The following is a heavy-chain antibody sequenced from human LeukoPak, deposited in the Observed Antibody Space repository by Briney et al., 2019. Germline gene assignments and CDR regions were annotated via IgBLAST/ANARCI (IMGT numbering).Heavy chain of an antibody. J-gene: IGHJ6*03. CDR2: IRTDGTIT. CDR1: GFTFSSYW. V-gene: IGHV3-74*01. Sequence: GGSLRLSCAASGFTFSSYWMHWVRQAPGKGLVWVSRIRTDGTITTYADSVKGRFSISRDNAKNTLYLQVNSLRVEDTAVYYCAREGTGSYMDVWGKGTTVTVSS. CDR3: AREGTGSYMDV. D-gene: IGHD1/OR15-1a*01.